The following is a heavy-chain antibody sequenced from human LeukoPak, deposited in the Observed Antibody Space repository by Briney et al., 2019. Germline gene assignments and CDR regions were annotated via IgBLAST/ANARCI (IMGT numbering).Heavy chain of an antibody. V-gene: IGHV3-23*01. CDR2: ISGSGGST. Sequence: PGGSLRLSCAASGFTFSSYAMSWVRQAPGKGLEWVSAISGSGGSTYYADSVKGRFTISRDNSKNTLYLQMNSLRAEDTAVYYCAKISPWFGELPPDYYVDVWGKGTTVTVSS. CDR1: GFTFSSYA. J-gene: IGHJ6*03. D-gene: IGHD3-10*01. CDR3: AKISPWFGELPPDYYVDV.